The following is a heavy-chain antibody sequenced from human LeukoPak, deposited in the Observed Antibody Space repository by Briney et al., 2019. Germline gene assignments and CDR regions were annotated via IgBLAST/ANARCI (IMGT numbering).Heavy chain of an antibody. CDR1: GFTFDDYA. Sequence: GGSLRLSCAASGFTFDDYAMHWVRQAPGKGLEWVSLISGDGGSTYYADSVKGRFTISRDNAKNSLDLQMNSLRAEDTAVYYCARWSLLWFGEGPFDYWGQGTLVTVSS. D-gene: IGHD3-10*01. CDR2: ISGDGGST. J-gene: IGHJ4*02. V-gene: IGHV3-43*02. CDR3: ARWSLLWFGEGPFDY.